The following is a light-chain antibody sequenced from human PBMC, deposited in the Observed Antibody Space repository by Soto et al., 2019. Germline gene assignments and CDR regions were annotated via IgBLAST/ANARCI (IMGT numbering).Light chain of an antibody. CDR2: AAS. J-gene: IGKJ2*01. V-gene: IGKV1-39*01. CDR1: QSITTF. Sequence: DIQMTQSPSSLSASVGDRVTIPCRASQSITTFLNWYQQKPGKAPKLLIYAASSLQSGLPSRFSGSGSGTDFTLTISSLQPEDSATYYCQHSYSTPYTFGQGTKLEIK. CDR3: QHSYSTPYT.